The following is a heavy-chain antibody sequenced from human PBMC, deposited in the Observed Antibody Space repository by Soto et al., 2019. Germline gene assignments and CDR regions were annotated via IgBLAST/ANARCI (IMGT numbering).Heavy chain of an antibody. CDR3: ATERPGTTSMDV. Sequence: QVQLVQSGAEVKKPGASVKVSCKASGYTFTSYDINWVRQATGQGLEWMGWMNPNSGNTGYAQKFQGGATMTRNTSISTAYMELSSLRSEDTAVYYCATERPGTTSMDVWGQGTTVTVSS. J-gene: IGHJ6*02. V-gene: IGHV1-8*01. CDR2: MNPNSGNT. D-gene: IGHD1-1*01. CDR1: GYTFTSYD.